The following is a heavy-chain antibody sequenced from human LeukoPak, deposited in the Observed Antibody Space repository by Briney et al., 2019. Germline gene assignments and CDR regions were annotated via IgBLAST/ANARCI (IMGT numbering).Heavy chain of an antibody. CDR3: SRNDFDSSNSNEALGWFDP. D-gene: IGHD3-22*01. J-gene: IGHJ5*02. V-gene: IGHV4-30-4*08. CDR2: IYYSGST. CDR1: GGSVSSGSYY. Sequence: IPSETLSLTCTVSGGSVSSGSYYWSWIRQPPGKGLQLIGYIYYSGSTYYNPSLKSRVTISVDTSKNQFSLKLSSVTAADTAVYYCSRNDFDSSNSNEALGWFDPWGQGTLVTVSS.